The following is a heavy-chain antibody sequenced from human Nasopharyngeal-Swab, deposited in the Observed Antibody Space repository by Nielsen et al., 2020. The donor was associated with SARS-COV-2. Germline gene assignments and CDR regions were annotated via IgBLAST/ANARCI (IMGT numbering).Heavy chain of an antibody. V-gene: IGHV4-39*07. CDR2: IYYSGST. D-gene: IGHD3-22*01. Sequence: SKTLSLTCTVSGGSISSSSYYWGWIRQPPGKGLEWIGSIYYSGSTYYNPSLKSRVTISVDTSKNQFSLKLSSVTAADTAVYYCASAYYYDRYFDYWGQGTLVTVSS. J-gene: IGHJ4*02. CDR3: ASAYYYDRYFDY. CDR1: GGSISSSSYY.